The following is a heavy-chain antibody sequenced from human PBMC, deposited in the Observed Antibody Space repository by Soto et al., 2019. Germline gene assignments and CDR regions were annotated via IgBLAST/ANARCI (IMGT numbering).Heavy chain of an antibody. J-gene: IGHJ4*02. CDR2: IKSKTDGGAR. CDR3: VEGWNDF. Sequence: EVQLVESGGDLVEPGGSLRLSCVTSGFMFSSAWMSWVRQAPGKGLEWVGRIKSKTDGGARDYAAPVNGRFSISRDDSKSTLSLQMNGLRAEDTALYYCVEGWNDFWGQGTLVTVSS. CDR1: GFMFSSAW. D-gene: IGHD1-1*01. V-gene: IGHV3-15*01.